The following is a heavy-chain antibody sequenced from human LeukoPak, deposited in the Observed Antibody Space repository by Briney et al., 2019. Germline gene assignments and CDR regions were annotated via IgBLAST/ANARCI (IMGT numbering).Heavy chain of an antibody. D-gene: IGHD2-2*01. Sequence: PGGSLRLSCAASGFTFSSYSMNWVRQAPGKGLEWVSYISSSSSTIYYADSVKGRFTISRDNAKNSLYLQMNSLRAEDTAVYYCARAPRDILVVPAARAFDIWGQGTMVTVSS. J-gene: IGHJ3*02. V-gene: IGHV3-48*01. CDR2: ISSSSSTI. CDR1: GFTFSSYS. CDR3: ARAPRDILVVPAARAFDI.